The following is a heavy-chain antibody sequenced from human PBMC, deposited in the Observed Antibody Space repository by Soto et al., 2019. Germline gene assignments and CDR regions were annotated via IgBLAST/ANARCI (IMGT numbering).Heavy chain of an antibody. CDR1: GFRFSSYG. J-gene: IGHJ3*02. CDR3: ARDRVATGYEAFDI. CDR2: IWYDGSNK. Sequence: PGGSLRLSCAASGFRFSSYGMHWVRQAPGKGLEWVGVIWYDGSNKYYADSVKGRFTISRDNSKNTLYLQMNSLRAEDTAVYYCARDRVATGYEAFDIWGQGTMVTVSS. V-gene: IGHV3-33*01. D-gene: IGHD5-12*01.